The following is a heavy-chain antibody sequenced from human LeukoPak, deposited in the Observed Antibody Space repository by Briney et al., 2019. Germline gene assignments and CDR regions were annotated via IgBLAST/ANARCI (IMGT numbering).Heavy chain of an antibody. D-gene: IGHD3-3*01. V-gene: IGHV4-4*07. CDR1: GDSISDSY. J-gene: IGHJ3*01. CDR3: AREKHVLWSDTGLAFTAFDV. Sequence: PSETLSLTCSVSGDSISDSYWIWIRQPAGKALEWIGRIYTRGGTNYNPSLASRVTMSIDTSKKQFSLNLTSVTAADTAIYYCAREKHVLWSDTGLAFTAFDVWGQGTVVTVSS. CDR2: IYTRGGT.